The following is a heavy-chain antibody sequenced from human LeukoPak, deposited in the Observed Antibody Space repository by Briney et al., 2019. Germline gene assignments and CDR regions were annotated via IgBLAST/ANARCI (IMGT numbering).Heavy chain of an antibody. J-gene: IGHJ4*02. D-gene: IGHD3-22*01. V-gene: IGHV3-74*01. CDR2: INSDGSST. CDR3: EAPYDSSDYYHDY. Sequence: GGSLRLSCVASGFAGGSNYMSWVRQAPGKGLVWVSRINSDGSSTSYADSVKGRFTISRDNAKNTLYLQMNSLRAEDTAVYYCEAPYDSSDYYHDYWGQGTLVTVSS. CDR1: GFAGGSNY.